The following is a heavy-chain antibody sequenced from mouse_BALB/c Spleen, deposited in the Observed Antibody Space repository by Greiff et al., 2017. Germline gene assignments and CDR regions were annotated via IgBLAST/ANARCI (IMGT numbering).Heavy chain of an antibody. CDR1: GYTFTDYE. CDR2: IDPETGGT. CDR3: TRDDGYVDY. V-gene: IGHV1-15*01. J-gene: IGHJ2*01. Sequence: QVQLKQSGAELVRPGASVTLSCKASGYTFTDYEMHWVKQTPVHGLEWIGAIDPETGGTAYNQKFKGKATLTADKSSSTAYMELRSLTSEDSAVYYCTRDDGYVDYWGQGTTLTVSS. D-gene: IGHD2-3*01.